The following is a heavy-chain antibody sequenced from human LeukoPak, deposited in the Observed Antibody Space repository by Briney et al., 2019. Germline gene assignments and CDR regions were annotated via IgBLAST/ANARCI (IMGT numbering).Heavy chain of an antibody. D-gene: IGHD3-9*01. V-gene: IGHV3-30*18. CDR2: ILYDGSKK. CDR3: AKDLTGYPGGGFDI. CDR1: GFTFSSYR. Sequence: GRSRRLSCAASGFTFSSYRLHWVRQAPGKGLEWVAAILYDGSKKYYADSVKGRLTISRDNSKNTLDLQMNNLRADDTATYYCAKDLTGYPGGGFDIWGQGTLVTVSS. J-gene: IGHJ3*02.